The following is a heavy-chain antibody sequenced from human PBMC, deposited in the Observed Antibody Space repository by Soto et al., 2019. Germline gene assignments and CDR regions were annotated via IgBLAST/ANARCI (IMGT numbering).Heavy chain of an antibody. CDR1: GFSLSTRGVA. CDR3: AHRPRGYAYYFDY. CDR2: IYWDEDK. V-gene: IGHV2-5*02. Sequence: QITLKESGPTLVKPTQTLTLTCTFSGFSLSTRGVAVGWFRQPPGKALEWLALIYWDEDKWYSPSLKSRLTITDDPAKNQVVLTMTNMDTVDKATYYCAHRPRGYAYYFDYWGQGTLVTVSS. J-gene: IGHJ4*02. D-gene: IGHD5-12*01.